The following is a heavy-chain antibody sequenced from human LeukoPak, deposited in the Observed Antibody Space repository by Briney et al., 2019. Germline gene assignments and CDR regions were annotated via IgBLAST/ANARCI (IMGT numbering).Heavy chain of an antibody. V-gene: IGHV1-69*13. CDR3: ARAGVSCRSTSCSSAHPFDI. CDR2: IIPIFGTA. D-gene: IGHD2-2*01. J-gene: IGHJ3*02. CDR1: GYTFTGYY. Sequence: SVKVSCKASGYTFTGYYMHWVRQAPGQGLEWMGGIIPIFGTANYAQRFQGRVTITADESTSTAYMELSSLRSEDTAVYYCARAGVSCRSTSCSSAHPFDIWGQGTMVTVSS.